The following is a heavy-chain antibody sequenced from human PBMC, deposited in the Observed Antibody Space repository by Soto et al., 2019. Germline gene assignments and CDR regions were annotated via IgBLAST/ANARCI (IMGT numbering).Heavy chain of an antibody. CDR3: ARLRVDTAMVSDYYYYGMDV. CDR2: IIPIFGTA. J-gene: IGHJ6*02. D-gene: IGHD5-18*01. V-gene: IGHV1-69*13. CDR1: GGTFSSYA. Sequence: SVKVSCKASGGTFSSYAISWVRQAPGQGLEWMGGIIPIFGTANYAQKFQGRVTITADESTSTAYMELSSLRSEDTAVYYCARLRVDTAMVSDYYYYGMDVWGQGTTVTVSS.